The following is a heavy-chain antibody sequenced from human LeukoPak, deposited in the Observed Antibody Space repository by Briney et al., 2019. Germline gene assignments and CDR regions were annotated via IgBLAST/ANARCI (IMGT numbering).Heavy chain of an antibody. CDR1: GFTFSGYV. CDR3: GRDPNGDYVGAFDM. Sequence: GGSLRLSCAASGFTFSGYVMSWVRQAPGKGLEWVSTISNSGGRTYYAESVKGRFTISRDKSKNTLYLEMNSLRAEDTAVYYCGRDPNGDYVGAFDMWGQGTVVTVSS. J-gene: IGHJ3*02. D-gene: IGHD4-17*01. V-gene: IGHV3-23*01. CDR2: ISNSGGRT.